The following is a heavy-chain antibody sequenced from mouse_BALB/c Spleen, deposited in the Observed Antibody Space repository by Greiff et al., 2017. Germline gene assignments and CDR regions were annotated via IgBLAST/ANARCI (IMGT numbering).Heavy chain of an antibody. J-gene: IGHJ3*01. CDR2: IWAGGST. CDR1: GFSLTSYG. V-gene: IGHV2-9*02. CDR3: AGYYGYWFAY. D-gene: IGHD1-2*01. Sequence: VHLVESGPGLVAPSQSLSITCTVSGFSLTSYGVHWVRQPPGKGLEWLGVIWAGGSTNYNSALMSRLSISKDNSKSQVFLKMNSLQTDDTAMYYCAGYYGYWFAYWGQGTLVTVSA.